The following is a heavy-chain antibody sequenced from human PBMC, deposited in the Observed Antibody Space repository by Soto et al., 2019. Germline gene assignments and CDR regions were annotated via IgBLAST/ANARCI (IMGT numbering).Heavy chain of an antibody. D-gene: IGHD6-19*01. CDR1: GGSISSSSYY. CDR3: ARYSSGWYYFDY. CDR2: IYYSGST. Sequence: SETLSLTCTVSGGSISSSSYYWGWIRQPPGKGLEWIGSIYYSGSTYYNPSLKSRVTISVDTSKNQFSLKLSSVTAADTAVYYCARYSSGWYYFDYWGQGTLVTVSS. J-gene: IGHJ4*02. V-gene: IGHV4-39*01.